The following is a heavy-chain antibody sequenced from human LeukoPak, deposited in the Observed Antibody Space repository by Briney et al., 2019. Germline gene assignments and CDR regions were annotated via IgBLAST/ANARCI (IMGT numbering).Heavy chain of an antibody. V-gene: IGHV3-49*04. CDR3: TRDSGSYSDAFDI. CDR2: IRSKAYGGTT. J-gene: IGHJ3*02. D-gene: IGHD1-26*01. Sequence: GGSRRLSCTASGFTFGDYAMSWVRQAPGKGLEWVGFIRSKAYGGTTEYAASVKGRFTISRDDSKSIAYLQMNSLKTEDTAVYYCTRDSGSYSDAFDIWGQGTMVTVSS. CDR1: GFTFGDYA.